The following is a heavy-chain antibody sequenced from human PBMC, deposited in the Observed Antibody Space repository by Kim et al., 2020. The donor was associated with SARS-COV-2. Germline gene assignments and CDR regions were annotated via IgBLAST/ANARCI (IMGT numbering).Heavy chain of an antibody. V-gene: IGHV3-30*18. Sequence: GGSLRLSCAASGFTFSSFGMHWVRQAPGKGLEWVAVISYDGSNKYYADSVKGRFTISRDSSKNTLYLQLYSLRAEDTAVYYCAKDIRYCSGGSCSSPLSPFDPWGQGTLVTVSS. CDR3: AKDIRYCSGGSCSSPLSPFDP. D-gene: IGHD2-15*01. CDR2: ISYDGSNK. J-gene: IGHJ5*02. CDR1: GFTFSSFG.